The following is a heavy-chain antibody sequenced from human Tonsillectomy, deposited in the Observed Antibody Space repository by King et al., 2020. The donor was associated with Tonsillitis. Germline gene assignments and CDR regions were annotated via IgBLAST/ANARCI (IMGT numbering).Heavy chain of an antibody. CDR3: TTEWASCGGDCYPMDV. Sequence: QLVQSGGGLVKPGGSLRLSCAASGFTFSNAWMSWVRQAPGKGLEWVGRIKSKTDGGTTDYAAPVKGSFTISRDDSKNTLYLQMNSLKTEYTAVYYCTTEWASCGGDCYPMDVWGQGTTVTVSS. CDR2: IKSKTDGGTT. D-gene: IGHD2-21*01. V-gene: IGHV3-15*01. J-gene: IGHJ6*02. CDR1: GFTFSNAW.